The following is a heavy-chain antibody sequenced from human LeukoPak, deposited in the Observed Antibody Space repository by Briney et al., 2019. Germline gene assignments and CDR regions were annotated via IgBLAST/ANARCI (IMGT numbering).Heavy chain of an antibody. CDR2: IYSGGST. Sequence: GGSLRLSCAASGFTVSSNYMSWVRRAPGKGLEWVSVIYSGGSTYYADSVKGRFTISRDNSKNTLYLQMNSLRAEDTAVYYCARLAAAGLHFDYWGQGTLVTVSS. CDR3: ARLAAAGLHFDY. V-gene: IGHV3-53*05. J-gene: IGHJ4*02. D-gene: IGHD6-25*01. CDR1: GFTVSSNY.